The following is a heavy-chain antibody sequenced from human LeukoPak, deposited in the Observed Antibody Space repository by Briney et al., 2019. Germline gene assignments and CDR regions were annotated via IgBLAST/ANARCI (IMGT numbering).Heavy chain of an antibody. D-gene: IGHD3-3*01. CDR3: ARVIERYDFWSGYYFDDAFDI. J-gene: IGHJ3*02. CDR2: IYYSGST. CDR1: GGSISSGGYY. V-gene: IGHV4-31*03. Sequence: SETLSLTCTVSGGSISSGGYYWSWIRQHPGKGLEWIGYIYYSGSTYYNPSLKSRVTISVDTSKNQFSLKLSSVTAADTAVYYCARVIERYDFWSGYYFDDAFDIWGQGTVVTVSS.